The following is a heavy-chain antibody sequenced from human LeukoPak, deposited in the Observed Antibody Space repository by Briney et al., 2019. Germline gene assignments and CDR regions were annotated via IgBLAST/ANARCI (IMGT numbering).Heavy chain of an antibody. J-gene: IGHJ4*02. CDR3: ARRGGYCSGGTCYHDY. CDR1: GGTFSSYA. Sequence: SVKVSCKASGGTFSSYAISWVRQAPGQGLEWMGRIIPIFGIANYAQKFQGRVTITADKSTSTAYMELSSLRSEDTAVYYCARRGGYCSGGTCYHDYWGQGTLVTVSS. D-gene: IGHD2-15*01. CDR2: IIPIFGIA. V-gene: IGHV1-69*04.